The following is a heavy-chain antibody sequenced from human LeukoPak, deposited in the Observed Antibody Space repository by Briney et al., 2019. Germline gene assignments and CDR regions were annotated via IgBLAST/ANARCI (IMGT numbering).Heavy chain of an antibody. CDR2: IWYDGSNK. J-gene: IGHJ4*02. CDR3: ARDRAAADLDY. V-gene: IGHV3-33*08. Sequence: GGSLRLSCTASGFTFSNAWMNWVRQAPGKGLEWVAVIWYDGSNKFYADSVKGRFTISRDNSKNTLYLQMNSLRAEDTAVYYCARDRAAADLDYWGQGTLVTVSS. D-gene: IGHD6-13*01. CDR1: GFTFSNAW.